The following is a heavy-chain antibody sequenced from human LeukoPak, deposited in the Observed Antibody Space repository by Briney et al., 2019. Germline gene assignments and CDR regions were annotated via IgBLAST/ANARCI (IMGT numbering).Heavy chain of an antibody. V-gene: IGHV4-34*01. Sequence: SETLSLTCAVYGGSFSGYYWSWIRQPPGKGLEWIGEINHSGSTNYNPSLKSRVTISVGTSKNQFSLKLSSVTAADTAVYYCARGLPRIMRELLRSRPKPLNFDYWGQGTLVTVSS. CDR3: ARGLPRIMRELLRSRPKPLNFDY. CDR1: GGSFSGYY. CDR2: INHSGST. D-gene: IGHD1-26*01. J-gene: IGHJ4*02.